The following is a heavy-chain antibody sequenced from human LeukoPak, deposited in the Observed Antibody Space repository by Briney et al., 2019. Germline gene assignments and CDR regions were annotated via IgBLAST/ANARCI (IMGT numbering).Heavy chain of an antibody. Sequence: ASVKVSCKASGYTFTSYGISWVRQAPGQGLEWMGWISAYNGNTNYAQKLQGRVTMTTDTSTSTAYMELRSLRSDDTAVYYCARLTYYDFWSGYNYAFDIWGQGTMVTVSS. D-gene: IGHD3-3*01. CDR2: ISAYNGNT. CDR3: ARLTYYDFWSGYNYAFDI. V-gene: IGHV1-18*01. CDR1: GYTFTSYG. J-gene: IGHJ3*02.